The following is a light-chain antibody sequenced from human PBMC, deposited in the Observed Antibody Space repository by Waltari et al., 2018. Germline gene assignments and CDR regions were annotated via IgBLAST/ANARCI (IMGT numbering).Light chain of an antibody. J-gene: IGLJ3*02. CDR1: TLPKLY. CDR3: QSTDSSSTYTV. Sequence: SYDLTQPPSLSVSPGQTATIDCSGETLPKLYAYWYQQTPGQAPLLVISKDTERPSGIPERFSGSSSGTTVTLTISGVRAEDEGDYYCQSTDSSSTYTVFGGGTKLTVL. CDR2: KDT. V-gene: IGLV3-25*03.